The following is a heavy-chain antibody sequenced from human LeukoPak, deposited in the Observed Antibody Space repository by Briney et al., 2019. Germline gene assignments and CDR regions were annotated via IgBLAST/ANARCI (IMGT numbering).Heavy chain of an antibody. CDR2: ISYDGSNK. V-gene: IGHV3-30*04. CDR3: ARDRSSSLDY. J-gene: IGHJ4*02. CDR1: GFTFSSYA. Sequence: GRSLRLSCAASGFTFSSYAMHWVRQAPGKGLEWVAVISYDGSNKYYADSVKGRFTISRDNSKNTLYLQMNSLRAEDTAVYYCARDRSSSLDYWGQGTLVTAPS. D-gene: IGHD6-13*01.